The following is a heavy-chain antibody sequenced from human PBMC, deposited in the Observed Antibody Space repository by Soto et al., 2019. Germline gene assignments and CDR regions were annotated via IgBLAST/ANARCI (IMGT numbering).Heavy chain of an antibody. J-gene: IGHJ5*02. CDR2: IYYSGST. Sequence: PSETLSLTCAVSGGSISSGDYYWSWIRQAPGKGLERIGYIYYSGSTYYNLSLKSRVTISVDTSKNQFSLKLTSVTAADTAVYYFAIQARYCSGGSCYSGLFALSSQGTPVTVSA. D-gene: IGHD2-15*01. CDR1: GGSISSGDYY. CDR3: AIQARYCSGGSCYSGLFAL. V-gene: IGHV4-30-4*01.